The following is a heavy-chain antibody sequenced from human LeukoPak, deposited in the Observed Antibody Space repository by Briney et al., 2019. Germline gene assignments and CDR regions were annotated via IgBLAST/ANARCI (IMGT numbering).Heavy chain of an antibody. CDR1: GGSFSGYY. D-gene: IGHD2-2*02. V-gene: IGHV4-34*01. CDR3: ARARYCTSTSCYTVWSVNYYYYMDV. CDR2: INHSGST. J-gene: IGHJ6*03. Sequence: PSETLSLTCAVYGGSFSGYYWSWIRQPPGKGLEWSGEINHSGSTNYNPSLKSRVTISVDTSKNQFSLKLSSVTAADTAVYYCARARYCTSTSCYTVWSVNYYYYMDVWGKGTTVTVSS.